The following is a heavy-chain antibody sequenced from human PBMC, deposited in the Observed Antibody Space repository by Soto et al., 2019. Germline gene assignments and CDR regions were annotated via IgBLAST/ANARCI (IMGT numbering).Heavy chain of an antibody. CDR3: ARGDRIAAAGDNWFDP. Sequence: ASVKVSCKASGYTFTSYYMHWVRQAPGQGLEWMGIINPSGGSTSYAQKFQGRVTMTRDTSTSTVYMELSSLRSEDTAVYYCARGDRIAAAGDNWFDPWGQGTLVTVSS. CDR2: INPSGGST. D-gene: IGHD6-13*01. CDR1: GYTFTSYY. V-gene: IGHV1-46*01. J-gene: IGHJ5*02.